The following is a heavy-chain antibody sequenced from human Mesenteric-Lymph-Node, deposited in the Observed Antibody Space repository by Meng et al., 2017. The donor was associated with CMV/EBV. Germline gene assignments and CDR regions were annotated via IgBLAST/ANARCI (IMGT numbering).Heavy chain of an antibody. J-gene: IGHJ6*02. CDR3: GRWRGALSSICPYYSGMDV. V-gene: IGHV1-2*02. Sequence: ASVKVSCKASGYNFINYYIHWVRQAPGQGLEWMGWINPISGVTNYAQKLQGSVTMSRDTSISTAYMFLISLTSDDTAVYYCGRWRGALSSICPYYSGMDVWGQGTTVTVSS. CDR1: GYNFINYY. D-gene: IGHD3-3*01. CDR2: INPISGVT.